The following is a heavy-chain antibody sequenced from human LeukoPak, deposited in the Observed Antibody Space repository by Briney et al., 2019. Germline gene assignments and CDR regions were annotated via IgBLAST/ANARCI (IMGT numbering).Heavy chain of an antibody. D-gene: IGHD4-17*01. CDR1: GVSISSGDYY. Sequence: SETLSFTCTVSGVSISSGDYYWSWIRQPPGKGLEWIGYIYYSGSTYYNPSLKSRVTISVDTSKNQFSLKLSSVTAADTAVYYCASTVTTAGWFDPWGQGTLVTVSS. CDR2: IYYSGST. V-gene: IGHV4-30-4*01. J-gene: IGHJ5*02. CDR3: ASTVTTAGWFDP.